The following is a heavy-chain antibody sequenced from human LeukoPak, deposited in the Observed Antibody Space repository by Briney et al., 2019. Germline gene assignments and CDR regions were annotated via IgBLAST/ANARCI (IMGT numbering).Heavy chain of an antibody. Sequence: GGSLRLSCGASGFVFDDYDMHWVRQAPGKGLEWVAFIRSDGYHTYYTDSVKGRFTISRDNSKNTLYLQMNSLRAEDTAVYYCASRYSSGWYDYWGQGTLVTVSS. J-gene: IGHJ4*02. V-gene: IGHV3-30*02. CDR1: GFVFDDYD. CDR3: ASRYSSGWYDY. CDR2: IRSDGYHT. D-gene: IGHD6-19*01.